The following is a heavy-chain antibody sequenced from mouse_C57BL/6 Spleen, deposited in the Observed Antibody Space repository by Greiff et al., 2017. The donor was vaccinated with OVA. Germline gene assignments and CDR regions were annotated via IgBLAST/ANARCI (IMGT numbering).Heavy chain of an antibody. J-gene: IGHJ4*01. CDR1: GFSLTSYG. D-gene: IGHD1-1*01. Sequence: QVHVKQSGPGLVQPSQSLSITCTVSGFSLTSYGVHWVRQSPGKGLEWLGVIWSGGSTDYNAAFISRLSISKDNSKSQVFFKMNSLQADDTAIYYCARNPRYGSSYDYAMDYWGQGTSVTVSS. CDR3: ARNPRYGSSYDYAMDY. CDR2: IWSGGST. V-gene: IGHV2-2*01.